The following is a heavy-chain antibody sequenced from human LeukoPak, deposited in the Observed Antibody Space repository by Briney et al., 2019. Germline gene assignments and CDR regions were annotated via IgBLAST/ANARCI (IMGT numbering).Heavy chain of an antibody. J-gene: IGHJ4*02. V-gene: IGHV3-9*03. CDR1: GFTFDDYA. Sequence: GGSLRLSCAASGFTFDDYAMHWVRQAPGKGLEWVSGISWNSGSIGYADSVKGRFTISRDNAKNSLCLQMNSLRAEDMALYYCAKVAFGGIAVAGPFDYWGQGTLVTVSS. D-gene: IGHD6-19*01. CDR3: AKVAFGGIAVAGPFDY. CDR2: ISWNSGSI.